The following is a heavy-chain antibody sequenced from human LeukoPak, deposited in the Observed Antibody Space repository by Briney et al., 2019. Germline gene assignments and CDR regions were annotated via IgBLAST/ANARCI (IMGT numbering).Heavy chain of an antibody. D-gene: IGHD3-10*01. V-gene: IGHV1-3*01. J-gene: IGHJ5*02. CDR1: GYTFTSYA. Sequence: GASVKVSCKASGYTFTSYAIHWVRQAPGQGLEWMGWINAGNGNTKSSQKFQDRVTITRDTSASMVYMELSSLRSEDTAVYYCARDAMVRGVIIGPTWFDPWGQGTLVTVSS. CDR2: INAGNGNT. CDR3: ARDAMVRGVIIGPTWFDP.